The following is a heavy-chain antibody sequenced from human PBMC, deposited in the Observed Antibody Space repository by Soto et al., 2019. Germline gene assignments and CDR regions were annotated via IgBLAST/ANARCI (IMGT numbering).Heavy chain of an antibody. Sequence: GGSLRLCCAASGFTFSSYGMHWVRQAPGKGLEWVAVISYDGSNKYYADSVKGRFTISRDSSKNTLYLEMNSLRPEDTAVYYCAKGEYYYGSGSPYYGMDVWGQGTTVTVSS. CDR2: ISYDGSNK. V-gene: IGHV3-30*18. J-gene: IGHJ6*02. CDR1: GFTFSSYG. CDR3: AKGEYYYGSGSPYYGMDV. D-gene: IGHD3-10*01.